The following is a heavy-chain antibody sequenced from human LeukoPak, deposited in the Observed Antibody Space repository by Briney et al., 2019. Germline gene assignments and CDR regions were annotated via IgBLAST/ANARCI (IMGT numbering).Heavy chain of an antibody. Sequence: GGSLRLSCAASGFTFSSYGMHWVRQAPGKGLEWVAFIRYDGSNKYYADSVKGRFTISRDNSKNTLYLQMNSLRAEDTAVYYCARDGSSGWYLDYWGQGTLVTVSS. CDR1: GFTFSSYG. CDR2: IRYDGSNK. J-gene: IGHJ4*02. V-gene: IGHV3-30*02. CDR3: ARDGSSGWYLDY. D-gene: IGHD6-19*01.